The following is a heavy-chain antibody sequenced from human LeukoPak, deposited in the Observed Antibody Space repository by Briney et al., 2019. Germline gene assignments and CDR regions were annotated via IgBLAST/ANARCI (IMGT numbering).Heavy chain of an antibody. CDR2: IYYSGST. J-gene: IGHJ4*02. CDR3: AGGVKGGRPEAH. V-gene: IGHV4-39*07. Sequence: NSSETLSLTCTVSGGSISSSSYYWGWIRQPPGKGLEWIGSIYYSGSTYYNPSLKSRVTISVDASKNQFSLKLSSVTAADTAVYYCAGGVKGGRPEAHWGQGTLVTVSS. D-gene: IGHD1-1*01. CDR1: GGSISSSSYY.